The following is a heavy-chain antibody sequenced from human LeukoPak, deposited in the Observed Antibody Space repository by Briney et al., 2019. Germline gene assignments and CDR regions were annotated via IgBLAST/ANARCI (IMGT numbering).Heavy chain of an antibody. Sequence: QPGGSLRLSCAASGFTFSGYGMHWVRQAPGKGLEWVANIKEDGSEKYYVDSVKGRFTISRDNAKNSLYLQMNSLRAEDTALYYCARGGPTGALDDWGQGTLLTVSS. J-gene: IGHJ4*02. CDR1: GFTFSGYG. D-gene: IGHD7-27*01. CDR2: IKEDGSEK. CDR3: ARGGPTGALDD. V-gene: IGHV3-7*01.